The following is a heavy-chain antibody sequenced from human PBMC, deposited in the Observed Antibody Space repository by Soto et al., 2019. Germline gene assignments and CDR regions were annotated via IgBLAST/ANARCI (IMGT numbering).Heavy chain of an antibody. J-gene: IGHJ4*02. D-gene: IGHD6-19*01. CDR1: GFTCKTYS. Sequence: SGGSLRLSCATSGFTCKTYSLHWVRQAPGKGLEWVAVISFDGNEKYYADSVKGRFTISRDNSKNTLSLHMNSLRVEDTAVYFCARASPVAGLDYWGQGTLVTVSS. CDR2: ISFDGNEK. CDR3: ARASPVAGLDY. V-gene: IGHV3-30-3*01.